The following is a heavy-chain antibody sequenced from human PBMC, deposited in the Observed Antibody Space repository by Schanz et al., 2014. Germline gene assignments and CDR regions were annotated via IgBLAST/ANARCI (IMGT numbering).Heavy chain of an antibody. J-gene: IGHJ5*02. CDR3: AREGTVIRGLSGWFDP. CDR1: GYTFAVYY. CDR2: INPNSGGT. V-gene: IGHV1-2*06. D-gene: IGHD3-10*01. Sequence: QVQLVQSGAEVKKPGASVKVSCKASGYTFAVYYIHWVRQAPGQGLEYMGRINPNSGGTNFAQKFQGRVTMTRDTSISTVYMELSRLRSDDTAVYYCAREGTVIRGLSGWFDPWGQGTLVTVSS.